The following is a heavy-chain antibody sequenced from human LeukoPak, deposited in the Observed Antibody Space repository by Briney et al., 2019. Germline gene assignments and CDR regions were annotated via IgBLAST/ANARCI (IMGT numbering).Heavy chain of an antibody. CDR1: DYTFRNYG. Sequence: ASVKVSGKASDYTFRNYGITWVRQAPGQGLEWMGWISAYNGDTHYAQNLQGRVTMTTDTSTSTAYMELRSLRSDDTAVYYCARDPTNTSGYYAYFDYWGQGALVTVSS. J-gene: IGHJ4*02. V-gene: IGHV1-18*01. D-gene: IGHD5-12*01. CDR2: ISAYNGDT. CDR3: ARDPTNTSGYYAYFDY.